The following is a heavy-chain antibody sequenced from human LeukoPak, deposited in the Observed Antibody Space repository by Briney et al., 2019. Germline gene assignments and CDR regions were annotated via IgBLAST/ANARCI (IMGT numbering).Heavy chain of an antibody. CDR2: IYHSGST. Sequence: SETLSLTCTVSGGSISSSSYYWGWIRQPPGKGLEWIGEIYHSGSTNYNPSLKSRVTISVDKSKNQFSLKLSSVTAADTGVYYCARSTIGFDYWGQGTLVTVSS. J-gene: IGHJ4*02. D-gene: IGHD5/OR15-5a*01. CDR3: ARSTIGFDY. CDR1: GGSISSSSYY. V-gene: IGHV4-39*07.